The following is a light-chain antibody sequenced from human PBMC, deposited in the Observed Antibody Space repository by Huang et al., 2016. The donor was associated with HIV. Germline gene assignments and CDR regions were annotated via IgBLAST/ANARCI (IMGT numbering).Light chain of an antibody. CDR3: QHYNDWPPWT. CDR1: QSVNSN. Sequence: EIVMTQSPATLSVSPGERATLSCRASQSVNSNVAWYQQKPGQAPRLFLYGASTRAPGIPARCSGSGSGTEFTLTISSLQSEDCAVYYCQHYNDWPPWTFGQGTKVEIK. CDR2: GAS. V-gene: IGKV3-15*01. J-gene: IGKJ1*01.